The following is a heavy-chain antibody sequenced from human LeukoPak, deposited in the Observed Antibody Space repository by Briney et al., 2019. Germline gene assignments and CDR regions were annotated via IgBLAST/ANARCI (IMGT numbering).Heavy chain of an antibody. CDR1: GYSISSGYY. V-gene: IGHV4-38-2*02. Sequence: SETLSLTCTVSGYSISSGYYWGWIRQPPGKGLEWIGSIYHSGSTYYNPSLKSRVTISVDTSKNQFSLKLSSVTAADTAVYYCARDGGYGGNFDSWGQGTLVTVSS. D-gene: IGHD4-23*01. CDR3: ARDGGYGGNFDS. J-gene: IGHJ4*02. CDR2: IYHSGST.